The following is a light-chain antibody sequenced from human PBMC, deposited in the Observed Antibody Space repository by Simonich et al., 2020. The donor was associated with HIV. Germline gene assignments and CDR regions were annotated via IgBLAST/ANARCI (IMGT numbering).Light chain of an antibody. CDR3: ASWDDSLSGWV. Sequence: QSVLTQPPSASGTPGQRVTISCSGRSTNIGSNYVYWYQQVPGTAPKILIYRNNQRPSGVPDRFSGSKSGASASLAISGLRSEDEADYYCASWDDSLSGWVFGGGTKLTVL. J-gene: IGLJ3*02. CDR2: RNN. V-gene: IGLV1-47*01. CDR1: STNIGSNY.